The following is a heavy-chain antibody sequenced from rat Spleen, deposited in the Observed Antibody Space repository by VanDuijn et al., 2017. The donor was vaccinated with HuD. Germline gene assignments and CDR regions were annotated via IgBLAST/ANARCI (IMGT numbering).Heavy chain of an antibody. CDR2: IWGDGST. V-gene: IGHV2-13*01. D-gene: IGHD1-2*01. CDR3: AREGYSSYRAYVMDA. CDR1: GFSLTSYG. Sequence: QVQLKESGPGLVQPSQTLSLTCTVSGFSLTSYGVIWVRQPPGKSLVWMGGIWGDGSTAYNSALKSRLSISRDTSKSQVFLKMNSLQTEDTATYYWAREGYSSYRAYVMDAWGQGASVTVSS. J-gene: IGHJ4*01.